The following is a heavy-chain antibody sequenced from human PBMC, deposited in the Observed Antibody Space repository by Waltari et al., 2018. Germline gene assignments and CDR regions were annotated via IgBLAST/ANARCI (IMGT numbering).Heavy chain of an antibody. D-gene: IGHD2-15*01. CDR1: GFTCGSYT. V-gene: IGHV3-21*01. CDR3: AREWGVMVGTAGYYLDY. Sequence: EVQLVGSGGGLVKPGGSLRRSCAASGFTCGSYTMNRVRQAPGKGLEWVSSISSGSTFIYYADSVKGRFTISRDNAKNSLYLQMNSLRAEDTAVYYCAREWGVMVGTAGYYLDYWGQGTLVTVSS. J-gene: IGHJ4*02. CDR2: ISSGSTFI.